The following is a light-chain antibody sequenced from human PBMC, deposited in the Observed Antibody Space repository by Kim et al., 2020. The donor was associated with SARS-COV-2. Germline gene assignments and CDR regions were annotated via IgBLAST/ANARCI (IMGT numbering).Light chain of an antibody. Sequence: SYELTQPPSVSVSPGQTASITCSGDKLGDKYACWYQQKPGQSPVLVIYQDSKRPSGIPERFSGSNSGNTATLTISGTQAMDEADHYCQAWDSSLVVFGGGTQLTVL. J-gene: IGLJ2*01. CDR2: QDS. CDR3: QAWDSSLVV. CDR1: KLGDKY. V-gene: IGLV3-1*01.